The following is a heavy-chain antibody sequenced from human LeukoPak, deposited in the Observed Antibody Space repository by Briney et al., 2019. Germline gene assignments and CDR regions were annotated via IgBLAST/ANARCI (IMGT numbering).Heavy chain of an antibody. Sequence: GASVKVSCKASGYTFTGYYMHWVRQAPGQGLEWMGWINPNSGVTNYAQKFQGRVAMTRDTSISTAYMELSRLRSDDTAVYYCASGFMGYDRSGYYDDAFDIWGQGTTVTVSS. CDR2: INPNSGVT. V-gene: IGHV1-2*02. J-gene: IGHJ3*02. CDR3: ASGFMGYDRSGYYDDAFDI. D-gene: IGHD3-22*01. CDR1: GYTFTGYY.